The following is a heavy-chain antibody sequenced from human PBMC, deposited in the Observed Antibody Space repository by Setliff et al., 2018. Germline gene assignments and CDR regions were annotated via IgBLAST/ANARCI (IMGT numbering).Heavy chain of an antibody. CDR3: ARHRGVDYGDLYYYYYYMDV. D-gene: IGHD4-17*01. CDR2: IYPGDSDT. Sequence: HGESLKISCKGSGYSFTSYWIGWVRQMPGKGLEWMGIIYPGDSDTRYSPSFQGQATISADKSISTAYLQWSSLKASDTAMYYCARHRGVDYGDLYYYYYYMDVWGKGTTVTVSS. V-gene: IGHV5-51*01. J-gene: IGHJ6*03. CDR1: GYSFTSYW.